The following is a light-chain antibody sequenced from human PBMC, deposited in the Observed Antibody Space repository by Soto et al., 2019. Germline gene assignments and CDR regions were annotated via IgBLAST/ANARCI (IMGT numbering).Light chain of an antibody. Sequence: DIQMTQSPSTLSASVGDRVTITCRASQSISSWLAWYQQKPGKAPTLLIYKASSLESGVPSRFSGSGSATEFTLTISSLQPDDFATYYCQQYNSYSCTFGQGTKVEIK. CDR2: KAS. V-gene: IGKV1-5*03. CDR1: QSISSW. J-gene: IGKJ1*01. CDR3: QQYNSYSCT.